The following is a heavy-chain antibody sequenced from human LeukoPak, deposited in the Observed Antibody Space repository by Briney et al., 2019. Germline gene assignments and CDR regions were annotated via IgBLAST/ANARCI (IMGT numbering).Heavy chain of an antibody. CDR2: ISRSGRII. CDR1: GFRFSTYE. Sequence: GGSLRLSCAASGFRFSTYEMNWVRQAPGKGLEWVSYISRSGRIIKYEDSVKGRFTISRDNAKNSLYLQMNSLRAEDTAVYYCARGPSGYHNTGGQGTLVTVSS. J-gene: IGHJ4*02. V-gene: IGHV3-48*03. D-gene: IGHD5-12*01. CDR3: ARGPSGYHNT.